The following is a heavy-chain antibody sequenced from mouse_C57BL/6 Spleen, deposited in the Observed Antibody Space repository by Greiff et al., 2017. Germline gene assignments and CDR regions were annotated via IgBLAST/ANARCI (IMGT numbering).Heavy chain of an antibody. D-gene: IGHD2-4*01. Sequence: VQLQESGPELVKPGASVKISCKASGYAFSSSWMNWVKQRPGKGLEWIGRIYPGDGDTNYNGKFKGKATLTADKSSSTAYMQLSSLTSEDSSVYFCARPYYDYGVLSYAMDYWGQGTSVTVSS. CDR1: GYAFSSSW. J-gene: IGHJ4*01. V-gene: IGHV1-82*01. CDR3: ARPYYDYGVLSYAMDY. CDR2: IYPGDGDT.